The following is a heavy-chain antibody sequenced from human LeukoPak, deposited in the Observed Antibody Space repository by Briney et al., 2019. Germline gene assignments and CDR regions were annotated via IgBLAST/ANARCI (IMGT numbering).Heavy chain of an antibody. V-gene: IGHV4-31*03. CDR2: IYYSGST. CDR1: GGSISSGGYY. CDR3: ARETVRLGLAHDY. Sequence: PSQTLSLTCTVSGGSISSGGYYWSWIRQHPGKGLEWIGYIYYSGSTYYNPSLKSRVTISVDTSKNQFSLKLSSVTAADTAVYYCARETVRLGLAHDYWGQGTLVTVSS. D-gene: IGHD3-10*01. J-gene: IGHJ4*02.